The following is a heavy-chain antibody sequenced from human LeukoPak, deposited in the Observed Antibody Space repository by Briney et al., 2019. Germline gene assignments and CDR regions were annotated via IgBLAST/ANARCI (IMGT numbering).Heavy chain of an antibody. D-gene: IGHD1-1*01. J-gene: IGHJ6*03. CDR3: ARSVPSGSDNPRFSETDYYYYYYMDV. CDR1: GGTFSSYA. Sequence: SVKVSCKASGGTFSSYAISWVRQAPGQGLEWMGGIIPIFGTANYAQKFQGRVTITADKSTSTAYMELSSLRSEDTAVYYCARSVPSGSDNPRFSETDYYYYYYMDVWGKGTTATVSS. CDR2: IIPIFGTA. V-gene: IGHV1-69*06.